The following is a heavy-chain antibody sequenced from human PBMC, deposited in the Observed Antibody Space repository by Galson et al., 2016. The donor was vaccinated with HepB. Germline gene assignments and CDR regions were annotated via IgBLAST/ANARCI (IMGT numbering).Heavy chain of an antibody. CDR2: IFYGGST. Sequence: TLSLTCTVSGDSISTGGYYWSWIRQHPGKGLEWIGYIFYGGSTYYNSSLKSRVTIPVDTTNNLLSLRLTSVTAADTAVYYCATRVHGGAFYESHAFDIWGQGTMVTVSS. CDR1: GDSISTGGYY. CDR3: ATRVHGGAFYESHAFDI. V-gene: IGHV4-31*03. D-gene: IGHD4-23*01. J-gene: IGHJ3*02.